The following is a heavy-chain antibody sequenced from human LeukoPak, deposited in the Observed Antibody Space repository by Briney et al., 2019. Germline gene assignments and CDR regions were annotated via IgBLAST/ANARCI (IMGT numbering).Heavy chain of an antibody. Sequence: PSETLSLTCTVSGGSIGTYYWSWIRQSPGKGLEWIGYIDVTGSTRYNPYLQSRVTISVDTSRNQFFLKMSSVTAADTAVYYCARHIGGGIEDMDVWGKGTKVTVSS. V-gene: IGHV4-59*08. CDR2: IDVTGST. CDR3: ARHIGGGIEDMDV. CDR1: GGSIGTYY. D-gene: IGHD3-16*02. J-gene: IGHJ6*03.